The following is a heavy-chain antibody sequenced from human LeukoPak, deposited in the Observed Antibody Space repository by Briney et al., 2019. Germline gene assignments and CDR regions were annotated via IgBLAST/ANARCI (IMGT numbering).Heavy chain of an antibody. CDR1: GFTFSSYA. Sequence: GGSLRLSCAASGFTFSSYAMPWVRQAPGKGLEWVAFIRYDGSNKYYADSVKGRFTISRDNSKNTLYLQMNSLRTEDTAVYYCAKDIYGSGSYGHFDYWGQGALVTVSS. V-gene: IGHV3-30*02. CDR2: IRYDGSNK. J-gene: IGHJ4*02. CDR3: AKDIYGSGSYGHFDY. D-gene: IGHD3-10*01.